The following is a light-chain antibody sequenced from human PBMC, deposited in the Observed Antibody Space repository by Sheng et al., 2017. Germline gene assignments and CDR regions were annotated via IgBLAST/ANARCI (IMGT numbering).Light chain of an antibody. CDR2: NTN. V-gene: IGLV8-61*01. CDR3: LLYMGSGISV. J-gene: IGLJ3*02. CDR1: SGSVSSIHY. Sequence: QTVVTQEPSFSVSPGGTVTLTCGLSSGSVSSIHYPSWYQQTPGQSPRTLMYNTNSRSSGVPDRFSGSILGNKAVLTITGAQADDESHFYCLLYMGSGISVFGGGTKLTVL.